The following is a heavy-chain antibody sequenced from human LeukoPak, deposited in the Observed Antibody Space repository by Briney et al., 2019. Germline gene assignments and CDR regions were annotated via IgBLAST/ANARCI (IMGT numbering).Heavy chain of an antibody. CDR3: ARDPTQYLRYGYFDY. J-gene: IGHJ4*02. CDR1: GFIFSSYA. V-gene: IGHV3-21*01. D-gene: IGHD4-11*01. CDR2: INNVGSHI. Sequence: GGSLRLSCAVSGFIFSSYAMSWVRQAPGKGLEWVSSINNVGSHIYYAGSVRGRFTISRDNAKNLLYLQMDSLRAEDTAVYYCARDPTQYLRYGYFDYWGQGTLVTVSS.